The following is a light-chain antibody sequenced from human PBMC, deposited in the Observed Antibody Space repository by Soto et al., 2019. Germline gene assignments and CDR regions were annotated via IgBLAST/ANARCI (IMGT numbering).Light chain of an antibody. CDR3: QQYYSNSET. CDR2: KAS. J-gene: IGKJ1*01. CDR1: QSISSW. V-gene: IGKV1-5*03. Sequence: DIQMTQSPSTLSASVGDRVTITCRASQSISSWLAWYQQKPGKAPKLLIYKASSLESGVPPRFSGSGSGTEFTLTISSLQPDDFASYFCQQYYSNSETFGQGTKVEI.